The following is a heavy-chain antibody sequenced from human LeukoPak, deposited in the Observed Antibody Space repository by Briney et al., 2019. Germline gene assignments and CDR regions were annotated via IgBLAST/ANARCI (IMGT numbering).Heavy chain of an antibody. D-gene: IGHD3-22*01. CDR1: GGSINNYY. CDR3: ARGWEFYDSNGYVFDI. V-gene: IGHV4-59*01. Sequence: SETLSLTCTVSGGSINNYYCSWIRQSPGKGLEWIGARLFTGSASYNSSLRSRATISMGTSKNQFSLKLTSVTAADTAVYYCARGWEFYDSNGYVFDIWGQGKMVSVAS. J-gene: IGHJ3*02. CDR2: RLFTGSA.